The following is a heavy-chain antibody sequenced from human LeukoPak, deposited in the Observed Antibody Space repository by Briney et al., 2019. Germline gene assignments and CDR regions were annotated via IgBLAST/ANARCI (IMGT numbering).Heavy chain of an antibody. D-gene: IGHD1-26*01. CDR1: GFTFSSYA. V-gene: IGHV3-23*01. CDR2: ISGSGGST. CDR3: ARDLNNGSYHWFDP. J-gene: IGHJ5*02. Sequence: GGSLRLSCAASGFTFSSYAMSWVRQAPGKGLEWVSTISGSGGSTYYADSVKGRFTISRDNSKNTLYLQMNSLRAEDTAVYYCARDLNNGSYHWFDPWGQGTLVTVSS.